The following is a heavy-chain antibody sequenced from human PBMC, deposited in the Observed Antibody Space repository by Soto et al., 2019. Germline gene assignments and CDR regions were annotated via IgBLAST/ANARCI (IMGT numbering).Heavy chain of an antibody. Sequence: QVQLQESGPGLVKPSQTLSLTCNVSGGSISSGAYYWNWIRQHPGKGLEWIGYIYYSGSTYYNPSLTSRVTISLDTSKNQFSLKLTSVTAADTAVYYCARYDFSNSLWFDPWGQGTLVTVSS. V-gene: IGHV4-31*03. D-gene: IGHD3-3*01. J-gene: IGHJ5*02. CDR1: GGSISSGAYY. CDR2: IYYSGST. CDR3: ARYDFSNSLWFDP.